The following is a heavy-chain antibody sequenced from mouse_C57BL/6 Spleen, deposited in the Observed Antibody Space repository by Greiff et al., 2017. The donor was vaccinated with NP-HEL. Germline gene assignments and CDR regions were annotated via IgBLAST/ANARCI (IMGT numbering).Heavy chain of an antibody. CDR3: ARDVELLRSSWYFEV. CDR1: GFTFSDYY. Sequence: EVKVVESEGGLVQPGSSMKLSCTASGFTFSDYYMAWVRQVPEKGLEWVANINYDGSRTYYLDSLKSRFIISRDNAKNIPYLQMSSLKSEDTATYYGARDVELLRSSWYFEVWGTGTTVTVAS. CDR2: INYDGSRT. D-gene: IGHD1-1*01. V-gene: IGHV5-16*01. J-gene: IGHJ1*03.